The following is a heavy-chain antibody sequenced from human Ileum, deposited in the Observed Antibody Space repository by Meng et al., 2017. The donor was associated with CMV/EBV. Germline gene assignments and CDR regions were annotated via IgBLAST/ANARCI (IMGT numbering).Heavy chain of an antibody. J-gene: IGHJ6*02. CDR3: ARDRRVPPRSFYHHGMDV. CDR1: GFTFNIHT. D-gene: IGHD6-13*01. CDR2: ISGGNSAI. V-gene: IGHV3-21*01. Sequence: GESLKISCAASGFTFNIHTMTWVRQAPGKGLEWVAPISGGNSAIYYADSVKGRFTISRDNAKNSLYLQMNSLRAEDTAVYYCARDRRVPPRSFYHHGMDVWGQGTTVTVSS.